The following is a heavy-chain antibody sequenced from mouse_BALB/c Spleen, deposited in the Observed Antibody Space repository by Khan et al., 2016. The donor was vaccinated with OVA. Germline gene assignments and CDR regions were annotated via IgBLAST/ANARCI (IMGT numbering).Heavy chain of an antibody. CDR3: ARVCVSDVDY. D-gene: IGHD2-13*01. CDR2: INPHIGET. V-gene: IGHV1-20*02. Sequence: EVQLQQSGPELVKPGASVKISCKASGYSFTGYFMNWVMQSHGKSLEWIGRINPHIGETFYNQKFKGKATLTVDESSSTAHMQLRSLASEDSAVYYCARVCVSDVDYWGQGTTLTVSS. J-gene: IGHJ2*01. CDR1: GYSFTGYF.